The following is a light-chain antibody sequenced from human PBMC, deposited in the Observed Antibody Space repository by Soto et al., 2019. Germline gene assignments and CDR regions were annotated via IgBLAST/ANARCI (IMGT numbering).Light chain of an antibody. CDR2: AAS. Sequence: IRMTQSPSSLSASTGDRVTITCRANPGISSYLAWYQQKPGKDPKLLIYAASTLQSGVPSRFSGSGSGTDFTLTISCLQSEDFATYYCQQYYSYLWTFGQGTKVEIK. CDR1: PGISSY. J-gene: IGKJ1*01. CDR3: QQYYSYLWT. V-gene: IGKV1-8*01.